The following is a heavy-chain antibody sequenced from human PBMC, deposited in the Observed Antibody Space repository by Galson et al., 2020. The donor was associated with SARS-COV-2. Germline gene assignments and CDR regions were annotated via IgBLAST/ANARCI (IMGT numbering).Heavy chain of an antibody. J-gene: IGHJ4*02. D-gene: IGHD3-9*01. Sequence: GESLKISCTASGFTFGDYAMSWFRQAPGKGLEWVGFIRSKAYGGTTEYAASVKGRFTISRDDSKSIAYLQMNSLKTEDTAVYYCTRHRYYDILTGYQALDYWGQGTLVTVSS. CDR2: IRSKAYGGTT. CDR1: GFTFGDYA. V-gene: IGHV3-49*03. CDR3: TRHRYYDILTGYQALDY.